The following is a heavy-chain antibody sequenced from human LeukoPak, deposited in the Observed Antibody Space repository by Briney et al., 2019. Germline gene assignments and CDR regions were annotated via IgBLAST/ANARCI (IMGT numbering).Heavy chain of an antibody. D-gene: IGHD6-19*01. CDR2: IWYDGSNK. V-gene: IGHV3-33*01. CDR1: GFTFSTYG. CDR3: VRAAPHTGSGWYTYYYAIDV. J-gene: IGHJ6*02. Sequence: GGSLRLSCAASGFTFSTYGMHWVRQAPGKGLEWVALIWYDGSNKYYADSVKGRFTISRDNSKNTLYLQMNSLRAEDTAVYYCVRAAPHTGSGWYTYYYAIDVWGQGTTVTVSS.